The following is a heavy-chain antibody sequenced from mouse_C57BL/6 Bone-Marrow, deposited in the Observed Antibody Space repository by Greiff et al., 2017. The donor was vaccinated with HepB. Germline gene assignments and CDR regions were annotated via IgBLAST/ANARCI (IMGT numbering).Heavy chain of an antibody. V-gene: IGHV1-55*01. CDR2: IYPGSGST. Sequence: QVQLQQPGAELVKPGASVKMSCKASGYTFTSYWITWVKQRPGQGLEWIGDIYPGSGSTNYNEKFKSKATLTVDTSSSTAYMQRSSLTSEDSAVYYCARGEEPRSVSWGQGTTLTVSS. J-gene: IGHJ2*01. CDR3: ARGEEPRSVS. CDR1: GYTFTSYW.